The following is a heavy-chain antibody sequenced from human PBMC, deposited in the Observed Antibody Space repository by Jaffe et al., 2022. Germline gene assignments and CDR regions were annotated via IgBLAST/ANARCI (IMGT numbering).Heavy chain of an antibody. J-gene: IGHJ5*02. CDR3: ARDRFWYNWNYTRSVRWFDP. Sequence: QVQLVQSGAEVKKPGASVKVSCKASGYTFTGYYMHWVRQAPGQGLEWMGRINPNSGGTNYAQKFQGRVTMTRDTSISTAYMELSRLRSDDTAVYYCARDRFWYNWNYTRSVRWFDPWGQGTLVTVSS. CDR1: GYTFTGYY. D-gene: IGHD1-7*01. V-gene: IGHV1-2*06. CDR2: INPNSGGT.